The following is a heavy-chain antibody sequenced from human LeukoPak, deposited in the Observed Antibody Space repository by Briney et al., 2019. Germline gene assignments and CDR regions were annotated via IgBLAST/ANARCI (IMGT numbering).Heavy chain of an antibody. D-gene: IGHD2-15*01. CDR2: IKEDGSDK. CDR1: GFSFNEYW. V-gene: IGHV3-7*01. J-gene: IGHJ4*02. Sequence: PGGSLRLSCAAFGFSFNEYWMSWVRQAPGKGPDWVAYIKEDGSDKYYIDSVKGRFTISRDDGTNSVFLEMNSLRPEDTGLYYCARDSRPRGGSCFDNWGQGTLVTVSS. CDR3: ARDSRPRGGSCFDN.